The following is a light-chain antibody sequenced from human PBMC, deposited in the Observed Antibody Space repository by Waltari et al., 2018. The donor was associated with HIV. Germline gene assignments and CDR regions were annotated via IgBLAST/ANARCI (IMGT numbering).Light chain of an antibody. Sequence: QSALTQPPSVSGSPGQSVTISCTGTSSAVGPYNRVSWYLQPPGSVLIYEVNTRPSGSPGRFSESQSGDTASLTISGPQAEDEADYYCTSYTASGTVVFGGGTKLTVL. CDR1: SSAVGPYNR. CDR3: TSYTASGTVV. J-gene: IGLJ2*01. V-gene: IGLV2-18*02. CDR2: EVN.